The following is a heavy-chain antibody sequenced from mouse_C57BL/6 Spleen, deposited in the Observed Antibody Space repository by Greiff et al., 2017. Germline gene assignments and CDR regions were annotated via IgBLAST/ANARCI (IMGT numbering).Heavy chain of an antibody. CDR2: INPNNGGT. J-gene: IGHJ4*01. CDR1: GYTFTDYN. CDR3: ARRYDYGYYYAMDY. V-gene: IGHV1-18*01. D-gene: IGHD2-4*01. Sequence: VQLQQSGPELVKPGASVKIPCKASGYTFTDYNMDWVKQSHGKSLEWIGDINPNNGGTIYNQKFKGKATLTVDKSSSTAYMELRSLTSEDTAVYYCARRYDYGYYYAMDYWGQGTSVTVSS.